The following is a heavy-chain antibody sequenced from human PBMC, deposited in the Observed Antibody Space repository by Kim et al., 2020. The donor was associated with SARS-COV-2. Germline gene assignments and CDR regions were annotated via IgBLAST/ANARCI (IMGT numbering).Heavy chain of an antibody. CDR1: GYTFTSYG. J-gene: IGHJ4*02. CDR3: ARPGNYYDSSGHPFDY. CDR2: ISAYNGNT. V-gene: IGHV1-18*01. D-gene: IGHD3-22*01. Sequence: ASVKVSCKASGYTFTSYGISWVRQAPGQGLEWMGWISAYNGNTNYAQKLQGRVTMTTDTSTSTAYMELRSLRSDDTAVYYCARPGNYYDSSGHPFDYWGQGTLVTVSS.